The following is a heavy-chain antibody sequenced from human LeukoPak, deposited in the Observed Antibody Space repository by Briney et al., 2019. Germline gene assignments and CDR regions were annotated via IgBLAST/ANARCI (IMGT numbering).Heavy chain of an antibody. J-gene: IGHJ5*02. CDR3: ARGPIFGVAYTGIDWFDP. CDR2: ISSSSSYI. D-gene: IGHD3-3*01. Sequence: PGGSLRLSCAASGFTFSSYSMNWVRQAPGKGREWVSSISSSSSYIYYADSVKGRFTISRDNAKNSLYLQMNSLRAEDTAVYYCARGPIFGVAYTGIDWFDPWGQGTLVTVSS. CDR1: GFTFSSYS. V-gene: IGHV3-21*01.